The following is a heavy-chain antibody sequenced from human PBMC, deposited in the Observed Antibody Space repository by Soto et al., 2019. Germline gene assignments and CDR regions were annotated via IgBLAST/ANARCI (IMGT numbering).Heavy chain of an antibody. CDR2: NSASGSST. V-gene: IGHV3-23*01. J-gene: IGHJ5*02. Sequence: PGGSLRLSCAASGFIFSSYAMSWVRQAPGKGLEWVSANSASGSSTYYADSVKGRFTISRDNSKNTLYLQMNIPKAEDKARTYGAKDRAAAANSWHNWFDPWGQGTLVTVSS. CDR3: AKDRAAAANSWHNWFDP. CDR1: GFIFSSYA. D-gene: IGHD6-13*01.